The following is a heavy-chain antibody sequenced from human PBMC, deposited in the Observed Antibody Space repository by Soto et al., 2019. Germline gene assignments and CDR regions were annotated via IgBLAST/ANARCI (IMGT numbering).Heavy chain of an antibody. CDR2: IFFTGST. V-gene: IGHV4-31*03. D-gene: IGHD3-10*01. J-gene: IGHJ4*02. CDR1: GGTISSGGYY. CDR3: ARVWGYYFDY. Sequence: SETLSLTCTVSGGTISSGGYYWSWIRQLPGKGLEWIGFIFFTGSTSYNPSLKRRITMSIDTSKNQFSLKLSSVTAADTAVYYCARVWGYYFDYWGQGTLVTLSS.